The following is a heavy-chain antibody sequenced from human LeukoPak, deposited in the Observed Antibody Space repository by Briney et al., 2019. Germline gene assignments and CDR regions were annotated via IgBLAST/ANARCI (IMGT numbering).Heavy chain of an antibody. V-gene: IGHV4-31*03. Sequence: SETLSLTCTVSGGSISSGGYYWSWIRQHPGKGLEWIGYIYYSGSTYYNPSLKSRVTISVDTSKNQFSLKLSSVTAADTAVYYCARGRMRWPVDYWGQGTLVTVSS. CDR2: IYYSGST. D-gene: IGHD1-14*01. J-gene: IGHJ4*02. CDR3: ARGRMRWPVDY. CDR1: GGSISSGGYY.